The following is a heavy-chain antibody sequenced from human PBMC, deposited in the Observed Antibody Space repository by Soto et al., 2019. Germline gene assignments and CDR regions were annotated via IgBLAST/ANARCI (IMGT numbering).Heavy chain of an antibody. V-gene: IGHV2-5*02. Sequence: QITLKESGPPLVKLTQTLTLTCAFSGFSLSTSGVAVGWIRQPPGKALEWLALIYWDDDKRYSPSLKSRLTITKDTSKNQGVPTMTNMDPVDTATYSCAHSSGLVMPFDYRGRRTLVTVSS. CDR2: IYWDDDK. D-gene: IGHD3-9*01. J-gene: IGHJ4*02. CDR3: AHSSGLVMPFDY. CDR1: GFSLSTSGVA.